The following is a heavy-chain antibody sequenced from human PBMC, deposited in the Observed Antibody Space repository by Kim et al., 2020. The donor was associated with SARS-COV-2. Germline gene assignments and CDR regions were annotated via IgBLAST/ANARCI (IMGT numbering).Heavy chain of an antibody. V-gene: IGHV3-66*01. D-gene: IGHD3-3*01. CDR2: IYSGGST. CDR3: ASEYYDFYYGLRFDP. Sequence: GGSLRLSCAASGFTVSSNYMSWVRQAPGKGLEWVSVIYSGGSTYYADSVKGRFTISRDNSKNTLYLQMNSLRAGDTAVYYCASEYYDFYYGLRFDPWGQGTLVPVPS. CDR1: GFTVSSNY. J-gene: IGHJ5*02.